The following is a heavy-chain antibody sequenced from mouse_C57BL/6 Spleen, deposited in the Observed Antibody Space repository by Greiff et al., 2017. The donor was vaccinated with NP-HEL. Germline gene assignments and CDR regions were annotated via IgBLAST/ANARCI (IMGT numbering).Heavy chain of an antibody. D-gene: IGHD2-3*01. CDR3: AKNGDGYYFYAMDY. Sequence: QVQLQQPGAELVKPGASVKLSCKASGYTFTSYWMHWVKQRPGQGLEWIGMIHPNSGSTNYNEKFKSKATLTVDKSSSTAYMQLSSLTSEDSAVYNCAKNGDGYYFYAMDYWGQGTSVTVSS. CDR2: IHPNSGST. J-gene: IGHJ4*01. CDR1: GYTFTSYW. V-gene: IGHV1-64*01.